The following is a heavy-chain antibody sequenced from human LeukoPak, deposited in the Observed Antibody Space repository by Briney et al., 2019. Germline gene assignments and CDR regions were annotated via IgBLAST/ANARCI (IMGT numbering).Heavy chain of an antibody. Sequence: GESLKISCKGSGCNFPMFWIGWVRQMPGKGLEWMGIIYSGDSDTRYSPSFQGQVTISADKSISTAYLHWSSLRASDTAMYYCVRGPTSDAFDVWGQGTMVTISS. J-gene: IGHJ3*01. CDR2: IYSGDSDT. CDR3: VRGPTSDAFDV. CDR1: GCNFPMFW. V-gene: IGHV5-51*01.